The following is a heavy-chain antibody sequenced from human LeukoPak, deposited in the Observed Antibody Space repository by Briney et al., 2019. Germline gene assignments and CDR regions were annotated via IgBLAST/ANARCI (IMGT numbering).Heavy chain of an antibody. CDR1: GGSISSYY. CDR3: ARHSEPGYSYGPGWFDP. V-gene: IGHV4-59*05. Sequence: SETLSLTCTVSGGSISSYYWSWIRQPPGKGLEWIGSIYYRGSTYYNPSLKSRVTISVDTSKNQFSLKLSSVTAADTAVYYCARHSEPGYSYGPGWFDPWGQGTLVTVSS. J-gene: IGHJ5*02. CDR2: IYYRGST. D-gene: IGHD5-18*01.